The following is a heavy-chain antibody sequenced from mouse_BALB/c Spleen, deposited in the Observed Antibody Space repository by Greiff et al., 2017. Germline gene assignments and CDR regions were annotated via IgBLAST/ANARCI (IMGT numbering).Heavy chain of an antibody. CDR1: GFTFSSYG. Sequence: VKLVESGGDLVKPGGSLKLSCAASGFTFSSYGMSWVRQTPDKRLEWVATISSGGSYTYYPDSVKGRFTISRDNAKNTLYLQMSSLKSEDTAMYDCVRHPRGLYAMDDWGEGTSVTVSS. V-gene: IGHV5-6*01. J-gene: IGHJ4*01. CDR3: VRHPRGLYAMDD. CDR2: ISSGGSYT. D-gene: IGHD3-3*01.